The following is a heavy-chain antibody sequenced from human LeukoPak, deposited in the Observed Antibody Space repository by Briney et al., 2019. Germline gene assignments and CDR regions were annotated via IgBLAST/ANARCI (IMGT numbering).Heavy chain of an antibody. D-gene: IGHD5-18*01. J-gene: IGHJ4*02. CDR2: INSDGSSI. Sequence: PGGSLRLSCAASGFTFSSYRMHWVRQPPGKGLVWVSHINSDGSSITYADSVKGRFTISRDNAKNTLYLQMNSLRVEDTAVYYCTRGYTYGSVDSWGQGTLVTVSS. CDR1: GFTFSSYR. CDR3: TRGYTYGSVDS. V-gene: IGHV3-74*03.